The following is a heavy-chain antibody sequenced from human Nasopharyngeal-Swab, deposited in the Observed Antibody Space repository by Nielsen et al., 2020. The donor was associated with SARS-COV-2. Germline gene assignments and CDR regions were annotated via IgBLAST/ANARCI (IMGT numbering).Heavy chain of an antibody. CDR1: GFTFSSYD. CDR2: IGTAGDT. J-gene: IGHJ3*02. D-gene: IGHD1-26*01. CDR3: AREVGSGAFDI. Sequence: GESLKISCAASGFTFSSYDMHWVRQATGKGLEWVSAIGTAGDTYYPGSVKGRFTISRENAKNSLYLQMNSLRAGDTAVYYCAREVGSGAFDIWGQGTMVTVSS. V-gene: IGHV3-13*01.